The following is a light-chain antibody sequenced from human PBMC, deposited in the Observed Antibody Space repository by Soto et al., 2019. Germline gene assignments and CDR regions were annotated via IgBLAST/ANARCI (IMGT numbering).Light chain of an antibody. CDR3: QQRSNWPLT. CDR2: DVS. V-gene: IGKV3-11*01. J-gene: IGKJ4*01. CDR1: QRVSAY. Sequence: EIVLTQSPATLSLSPGERATLSCRASQRVSAYLAWYQQKPGQAPRLLIYDVSNRATGIPARFSGSGSGTDFTLTISSLEPEDFALYYCQQRSNWPLTFGGGTKVEIK.